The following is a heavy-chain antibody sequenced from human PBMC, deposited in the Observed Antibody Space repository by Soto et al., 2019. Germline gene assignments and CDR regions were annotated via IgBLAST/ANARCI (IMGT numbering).Heavy chain of an antibody. J-gene: IGHJ4*02. CDR3: ARERTVAGNDY. CDR1: GYTFTSYD. CDR2: MNPNSGNT. Sequence: QVQLVQSGAEVKKPRASVKVSCKASGYTFTSYDINWVRQATGQGLEWMGWMNPNSGNTGYAQKFQGRXTXTXXTSIRTAYLELSSLRSEDRAVYYCARERTVAGNDYWGQGTLVTVSS. V-gene: IGHV1-8*01. D-gene: IGHD6-19*01.